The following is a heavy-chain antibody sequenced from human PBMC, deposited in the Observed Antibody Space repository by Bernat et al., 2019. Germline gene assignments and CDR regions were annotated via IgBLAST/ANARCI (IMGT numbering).Heavy chain of an antibody. CDR3: ARDGAFRELGDY. Sequence: QVQLVESGGGVVQPGKSLRLSCAGSGFTFSSFGIHWVRQAPGKGLEWVAFIWPDVSYKQFADAVKGRFTISRDNSKNTVFLQIDSLRGDDTAVYYCARDGAFRELGDYWGRGTLVTVSS. V-gene: IGHV3-33*01. CDR1: GFTFSSFG. J-gene: IGHJ4*02. CDR2: IWPDVSYK. D-gene: IGHD3-10*01.